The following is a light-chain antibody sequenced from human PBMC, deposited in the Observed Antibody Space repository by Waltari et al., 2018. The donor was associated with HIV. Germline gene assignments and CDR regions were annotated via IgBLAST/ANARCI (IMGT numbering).Light chain of an antibody. Sequence: QSVLTQPPSVSGAPGRKGIISCTGSRTNIGAGYDVQWYQQCPGTAPKALIYGNTNRPSGVPDRFSGSKSGNSASLAITGLQADDEADYYCQSYDSSLNGWVFGGGTKLTV. J-gene: IGLJ3*02. V-gene: IGLV1-40*01. CDR1: RTNIGAGYD. CDR2: GNT. CDR3: QSYDSSLNGWV.